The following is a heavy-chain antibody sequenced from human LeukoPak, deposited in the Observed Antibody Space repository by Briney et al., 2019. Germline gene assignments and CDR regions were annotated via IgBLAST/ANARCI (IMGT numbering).Heavy chain of an antibody. V-gene: IGHV3-48*03. CDR2: ISSSGSTI. CDR3: ETLTYCSGGSCYQDRPVFDY. D-gene: IGHD2-15*01. J-gene: IGHJ4*02. CDR1: GFTFSSYE. Sequence: GGSLRLPCAASGFTFSSYEMNWVRQAPGKGLEWVSYISSSGSTIYYADSVKGRFTISRDNAKNSLYLQMNSLRAEDTAVYYCETLTYCSGGSCYQDRPVFDYWGQGTLVTVSS.